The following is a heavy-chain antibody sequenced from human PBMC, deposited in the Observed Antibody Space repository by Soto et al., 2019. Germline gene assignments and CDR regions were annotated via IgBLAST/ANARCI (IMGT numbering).Heavy chain of an antibody. CDR2: IKKKPDSYAT. J-gene: IGHJ4*02. CDR1: GFPLSGSF. V-gene: IGHV3-73*01. Sequence: GGSLRLSCAASGFPLSGSFVHWVRQASGKGLEWLGLIKKKPDSYATRYAESLRGRFTISRDDSVNTAYLHMNSLSTEDTAVYYCAATGRWGQGTLVTV. D-gene: IGHD3-10*01. CDR3: AATGR.